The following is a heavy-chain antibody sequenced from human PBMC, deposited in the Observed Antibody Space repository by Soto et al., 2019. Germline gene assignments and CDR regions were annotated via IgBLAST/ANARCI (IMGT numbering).Heavy chain of an antibody. Sequence: EVQLVESGGGLVQPGGSLTLSCAASEFAFSSYWMTWVRQAPGKGLEWVANIRKDGSQRAYLDSVRGRFTISRDNSKNSLYLQMNTPRAEDTALYFCARDVSPGSSGLYFDAFDIWGQGTMVNVSS. CDR3: ARDVSPGSSGLYFDAFDI. CDR1: EFAFSSYW. CDR2: IRKDGSQR. J-gene: IGHJ3*02. V-gene: IGHV3-7*05. D-gene: IGHD6-25*01.